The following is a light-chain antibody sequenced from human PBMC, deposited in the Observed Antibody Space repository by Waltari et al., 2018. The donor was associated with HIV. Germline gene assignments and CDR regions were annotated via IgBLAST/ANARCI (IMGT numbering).Light chain of an antibody. Sequence: QSVLTQPPSASGTPGPRATLSCSGSSSNTGTTAVYWCQQLPGTTPKLLTYRSNRRPSGVPDRFSGSKSGTSGSLAISGLRSEDEADYYCAAWDDSLRGWVFGGGTKLTVL. V-gene: IGLV1-47*01. CDR1: SSNTGTTA. CDR2: RSN. J-gene: IGLJ3*02. CDR3: AAWDDSLRGWV.